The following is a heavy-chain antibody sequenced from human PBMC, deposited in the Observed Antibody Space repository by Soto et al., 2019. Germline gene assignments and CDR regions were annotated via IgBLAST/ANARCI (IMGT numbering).Heavy chain of an antibody. CDR1: GYSIRSGYF. CDR3: ARSMYSTSAQLYYGMDV. D-gene: IGHD6-6*01. CDR2: MYHSGIT. V-gene: IGHV4-38-2*01. J-gene: IGHJ6*02. Sequence: SETLSLTCAVSGYSIRSGYFWGWIRQPPGKGLEWIGSMYHSGITYYNLSLKSRVTISVNTSKNQLSLKLSSATAADTAVYYCARSMYSTSAQLYYGMDVWGQGTTVTVSS.